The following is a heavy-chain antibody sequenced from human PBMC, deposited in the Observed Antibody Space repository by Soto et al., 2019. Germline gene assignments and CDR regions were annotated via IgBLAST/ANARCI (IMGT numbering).Heavy chain of an antibody. CDR3: AKEESRHYYDSSPPNDY. CDR2: ISYDGSNK. J-gene: IGHJ4*02. Sequence: GGSLRLSCAASGFTFSSYGMHWVRQAPGKGLEWVAVISYDGSNKYYADSVKGRFTISRDNSKNTLYLQMNSLRAEDTAVYYCAKEESRHYYDSSPPNDYWGQGTLVTVSS. CDR1: GFTFSSYG. V-gene: IGHV3-30*18. D-gene: IGHD3-22*01.